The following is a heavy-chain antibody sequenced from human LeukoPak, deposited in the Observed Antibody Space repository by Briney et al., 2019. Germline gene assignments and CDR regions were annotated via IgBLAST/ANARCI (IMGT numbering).Heavy chain of an antibody. CDR3: ARDGAMVRGREKTYYYYMDV. Sequence: PSETLSLTCTVPGGSIRSGGYYWSWIRQHPGKGLEWIGYIYYSGSTYYNPSLKSRVTISVDTSKNQFSLKLSSVTAADTAVYYCARDGAMVRGREKTYYYYMDVWGKGTTVTVSS. CDR2: IYYSGST. V-gene: IGHV4-31*03. D-gene: IGHD3-10*01. CDR1: GGSIRSGGYY. J-gene: IGHJ6*03.